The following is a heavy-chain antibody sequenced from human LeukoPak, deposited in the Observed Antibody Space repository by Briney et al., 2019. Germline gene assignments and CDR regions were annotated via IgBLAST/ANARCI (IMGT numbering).Heavy chain of an antibody. J-gene: IGHJ5*02. V-gene: IGHV5-51*01. CDR1: GYSFTSYW. Sequence: GESLKISCKGSGYSFTSYWIAWVRQMPGKGLEWMGFIYPGDSDTRYSPSFQGQVTISADKSISTAYLQWSSLKASDTAMYYCARGVVPAASYNWFDPWGQGTLVTVSS. CDR3: ARGVVPAASYNWFDP. D-gene: IGHD2-2*01. CDR2: IYPGDSDT.